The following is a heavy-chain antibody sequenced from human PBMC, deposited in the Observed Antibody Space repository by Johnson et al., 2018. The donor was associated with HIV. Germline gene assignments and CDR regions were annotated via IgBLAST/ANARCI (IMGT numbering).Heavy chain of an antibody. D-gene: IGHD5-12*01. Sequence: VQLVESGGGVVRPGGSLRLSCAASGFTFSSYAMHWVRQAPGKGLEWVAVISYDGSNKYYANSVKGSFTISRDNSKNTLYLQMGSLRAEDMAVYYCASRYSGYDTDDAFDIWGQGTMVTVSS. CDR1: GFTFSSYA. J-gene: IGHJ3*02. CDR2: ISYDGSNK. V-gene: IGHV3-30*14. CDR3: ASRYSGYDTDDAFDI.